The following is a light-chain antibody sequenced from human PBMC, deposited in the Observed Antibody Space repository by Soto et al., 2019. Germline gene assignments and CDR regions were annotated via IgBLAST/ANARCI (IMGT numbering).Light chain of an antibody. J-gene: IGLJ2*01. CDR3: AAWDDSLNGHVV. Sequence: QSVLTQPPSASGTPGQRVTISCSGSSSNIGSNTVNWYQQLPGPAPKLLFYSNNQRPSGVPDRFSGSKSGTSASLAISGLQSEDEADYYCAAWDDSLNGHVVFGGGTKLTVL. CDR2: SNN. V-gene: IGLV1-44*01. CDR1: SSNIGSNT.